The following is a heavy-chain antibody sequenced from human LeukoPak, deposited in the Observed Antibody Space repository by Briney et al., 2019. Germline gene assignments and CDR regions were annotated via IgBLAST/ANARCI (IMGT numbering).Heavy chain of an antibody. J-gene: IGHJ6*03. CDR2: LYTTGST. D-gene: IGHD2-2*03. Sequence: SETLSLTCTVSGDSISSSYWSWIRQPAGKGLEWIGRLYTTGSTDYNPSLRSRVTMSVDTSKNQFSLKLNSVTAADTAVYYCAKLGGGYCSGTSCYGYYYYYMDVWGKGTTVTVSS. CDR3: AKLGGGYCSGTSCYGYYYYYMDV. CDR1: GDSISSSY. V-gene: IGHV4-4*07.